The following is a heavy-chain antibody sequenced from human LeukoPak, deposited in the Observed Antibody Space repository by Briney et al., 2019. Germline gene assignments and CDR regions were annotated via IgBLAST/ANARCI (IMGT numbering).Heavy chain of an antibody. V-gene: IGHV3-15*01. CDR2: IKSKIDGGTT. J-gene: IGHJ4*02. Sequence: GGSLRLSCVASGFTFTDAWMSWVRQSPGKGLEWVGRIKSKIDGGTTDYAVPVKGRFTISRDDTKNTLYLQMNSLKTEDTALCYCTPAALYCRGSYCHDWGQGALVTVSS. D-gene: IGHD2-15*01. CDR3: TPAALYCRGSYCHD. CDR1: GFTFTDAW.